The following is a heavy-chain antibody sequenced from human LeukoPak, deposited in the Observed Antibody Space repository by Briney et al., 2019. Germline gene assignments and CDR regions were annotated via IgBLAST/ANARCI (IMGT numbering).Heavy chain of an antibody. Sequence: PGGSLRLSCEASGFTFSDYYMSWIRQAPGKGLEWVSYISSSGSTIYYADSVKGRFTISRDSTRNSLYLQMNSLRVEDTAIYYCARDLKGYSSSGGVDFWGQGTLVTVSS. V-gene: IGHV3-11*04. CDR1: GFTFSDYY. CDR2: ISSSGSTI. J-gene: IGHJ4*02. D-gene: IGHD6-13*01. CDR3: ARDLKGYSSSGGVDF.